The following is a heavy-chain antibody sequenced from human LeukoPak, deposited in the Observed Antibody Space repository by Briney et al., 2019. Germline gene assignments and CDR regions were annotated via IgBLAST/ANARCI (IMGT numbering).Heavy chain of an antibody. D-gene: IGHD3-16*02. V-gene: IGHV3-21*01. CDR1: GFTFSSYW. J-gene: IGHJ4*02. CDR2: ISSSSSYI. CDR3: ASPFGGVIADY. Sequence: GGSLRLSCAASGFTFSSYWMSWVRQAPGKGLEWVSSISSSSSYIYYADSVKGRFTISRDNAKNSLYLQMNSLRAEDTAVYYCASPFGGVIADYWGQGTLVTVTS.